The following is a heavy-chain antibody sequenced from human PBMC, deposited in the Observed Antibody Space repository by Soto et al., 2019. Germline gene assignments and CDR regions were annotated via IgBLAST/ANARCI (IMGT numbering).Heavy chain of an antibody. J-gene: IGHJ3*02. CDR1: GFTFSSFG. V-gene: IGHV3-33*01. Sequence: QVQLVESGGGVVQPGRSPRLSCTASGFTFSSFGMHWVRQAPGKGLEWVAVIWYDGNNKYYADSVKGRFTISRDNSKNTLYLQMNSLRAEDTAVYYCARDQGAFDIWGQGTMVTVSS. CDR3: ARDQGAFDI. CDR2: IWYDGNNK.